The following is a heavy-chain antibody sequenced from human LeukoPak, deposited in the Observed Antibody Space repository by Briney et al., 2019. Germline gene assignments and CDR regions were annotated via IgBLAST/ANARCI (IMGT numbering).Heavy chain of an antibody. D-gene: IGHD1-14*01. J-gene: IGHJ4*02. CDR1: GFTVITND. CDR2: LYSDGNT. V-gene: IGHV3-53*01. Sequence: GGSLRHSCAASGFTVITNDMTWVREAPGKRLEWVSVLYSDGNTKYADSVQGRFTISRDNSKNTLYLEMNSLSPDDTAVYYCARGVEPLAANTLAYWGQGTLVTVSS. CDR3: ARGVEPLAANTLAY.